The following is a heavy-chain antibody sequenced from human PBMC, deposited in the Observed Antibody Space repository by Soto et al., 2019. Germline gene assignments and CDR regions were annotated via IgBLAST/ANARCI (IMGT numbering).Heavy chain of an antibody. V-gene: IGHV1-8*01. CDR3: ASQYYDILTGYHHRTAFDY. CDR1: GYTFTSYD. CDR2: MNPNSGNT. Sequence: ASVKVSCKASGYTFTSYDINWVRQATGQGLEWMGWMNPNSGNTGYAQKFQGRVTMTRNTSISTAYMELSSLRSEDTAVYYCASQYYDILTGYHHRTAFDYWGQGTLVTVSS. J-gene: IGHJ4*02. D-gene: IGHD3-9*01.